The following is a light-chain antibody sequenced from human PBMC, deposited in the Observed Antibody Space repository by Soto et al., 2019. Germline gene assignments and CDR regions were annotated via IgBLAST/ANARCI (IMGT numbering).Light chain of an antibody. J-gene: IGKJ2*01. CDR1: QSVSVN. V-gene: IGKV3-15*01. CDR2: AAS. CDR3: QQYDDWPSNT. Sequence: EVVMTQSPASLSVSPGESATLSCRASQSVSVNLAWYQQKPGQAPRLLILAASARATGIPPRFSGSGSGTEFTLTISSLQSEDFAVYYCQQYDDWPSNTFGQGTKLQIK.